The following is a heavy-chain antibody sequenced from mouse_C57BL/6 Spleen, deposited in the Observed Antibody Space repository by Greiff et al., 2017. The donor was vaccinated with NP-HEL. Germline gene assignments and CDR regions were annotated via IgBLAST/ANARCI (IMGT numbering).Heavy chain of an antibody. J-gene: IGHJ2*01. CDR1: GFNIKDDY. V-gene: IGHV14-4*01. CDR2: IDPENGDT. D-gene: IGHD2-4*01. CDR3: TTGWDYDGFDY. Sequence: VQLKESGAELVRPGASVKLSCTASGFNIKDDYMHWVKQRPEQGLEWIGWIDPENGDTEYASKFQGKATITADTSSNTAYLQLSSLTSEDTAVYYCTTGWDYDGFDYWGQGTTLTVSS.